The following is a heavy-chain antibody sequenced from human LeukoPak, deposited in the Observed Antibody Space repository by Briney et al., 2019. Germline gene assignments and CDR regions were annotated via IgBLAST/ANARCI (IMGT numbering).Heavy chain of an antibody. CDR1: GGSFSGYY. J-gene: IGHJ3*02. Sequence: SETLSLTCAVYGGSFSGYYWSWIRQPPGKGLEWIGEINHSGSTNYNPSLKSRVTISVDTSKNQFSLKLSSVTAADTAVYYCARDLDVGIHGIYTFDIWGQGTMVTVSS. CDR3: ARDLDVGIHGIYTFDI. D-gene: IGHD5-18*01. CDR2: INHSGST. V-gene: IGHV4-34*01.